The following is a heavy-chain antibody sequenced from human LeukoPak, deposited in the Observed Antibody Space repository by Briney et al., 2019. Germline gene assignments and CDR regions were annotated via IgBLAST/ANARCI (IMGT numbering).Heavy chain of an antibody. Sequence: PSETLSLTCTVSGGSISGDYWSWIRQPPGKGLECIGYIYYSGSTNYNPSLKSRVTISVDTSKNQFSLNLSSVTAADTAVYYCSVTGQRPYYYYYMDVWGKGTTVTISS. CDR1: GGSISGDY. CDR3: SVTGQRPYYYYYMDV. CDR2: IYYSGST. V-gene: IGHV4-59*12. D-gene: IGHD2-21*02. J-gene: IGHJ6*03.